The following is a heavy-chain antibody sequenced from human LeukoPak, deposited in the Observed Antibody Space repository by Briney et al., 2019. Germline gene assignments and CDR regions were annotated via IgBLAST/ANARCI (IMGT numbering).Heavy chain of an antibody. J-gene: IGHJ4*02. CDR1: GGSFSGYY. V-gene: IGHV4-34*01. CDR2: INHSGST. CDR3: ASRIVGATRGLDY. D-gene: IGHD1-26*01. Sequence: SETLSLTCAVYGGSFSGYYWSWIRQPPGKGLEWIGEINHSGSTNYNPSLKSRVTISVDTSKNQFSLKLSSVTAADTAVYYCASRIVGATRGLDYWGQGTLVTVSS.